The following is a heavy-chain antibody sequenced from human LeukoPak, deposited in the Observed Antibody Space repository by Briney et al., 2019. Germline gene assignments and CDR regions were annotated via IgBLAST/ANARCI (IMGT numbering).Heavy chain of an antibody. CDR2: ISGSGGST. V-gene: IGHV3-23*01. CDR1: GFTFSSYA. J-gene: IGHJ4*02. CDR3: AKVWAGGPTTYYYDSSGYHHDY. D-gene: IGHD3-22*01. Sequence: GGSLRLSCAASGFTFSSYAMSWVRQAPGKGLEWVSAISGSGGSTYYADSMKGRFTISRDNSKNTLYLQMNSLRAEDTAVYYCAKVWAGGPTTYYYDSSGYHHDYWGQGTLVTVSS.